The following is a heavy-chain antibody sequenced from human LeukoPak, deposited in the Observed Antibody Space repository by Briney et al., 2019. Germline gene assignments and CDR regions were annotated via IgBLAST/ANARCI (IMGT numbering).Heavy chain of an antibody. Sequence: SVKVSCKASGGTFSSYAISWVRQAPGQGLEWMGRIIPIFGIANYAQKFQGRVTITADKSTSPAYMELSSLRSEDTAVYYCARADCGGDCRDTYYFYGMDVWGQGTAVTVSS. CDR1: GGTFSSYA. CDR2: IIPIFGIA. J-gene: IGHJ6*02. V-gene: IGHV1-69*04. D-gene: IGHD2-21*02. CDR3: ARADCGGDCRDTYYFYGMDV.